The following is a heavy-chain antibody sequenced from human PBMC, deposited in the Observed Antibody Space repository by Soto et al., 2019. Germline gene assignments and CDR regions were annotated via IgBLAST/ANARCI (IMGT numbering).Heavy chain of an antibody. D-gene: IGHD2-15*01. CDR1: GGTFSSYA. V-gene: IGHV1-69*13. CDR2: IIPIFGTA. CDR3: ARGPNYWSGRPSGGYYYGMDV. J-gene: IGHJ6*02. Sequence: ASVKVSCKASGGTFSSYAISWVRQAPGQGLEWMGGIIPIFGTANYAQKFQGRVTITPDESTSTAYMELSSLRSEDTAVYYCARGPNYWSGRPSGGYYYGMDVWGQGTTVTVSS.